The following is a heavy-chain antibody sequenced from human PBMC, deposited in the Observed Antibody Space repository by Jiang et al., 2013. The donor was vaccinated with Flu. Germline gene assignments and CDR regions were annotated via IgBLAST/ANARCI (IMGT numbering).Heavy chain of an antibody. D-gene: IGHD3-9*01. CDR2: INHSGST. Sequence: LLKPSETLSLTCAVYGGSFSGYYWSWIRQPPGKGLEWIGEINHSGSTNYNPSLKSRVTISVDTSKNQFSLKLSSVTAADTAVYYCARHGWDDILTGGSNSYGMDVWGQGTTVTVSS. CDR1: GGSFSGYY. CDR3: ARHGWDDILTGGSNSYGMDV. V-gene: IGHV4-34*01. J-gene: IGHJ6*02.